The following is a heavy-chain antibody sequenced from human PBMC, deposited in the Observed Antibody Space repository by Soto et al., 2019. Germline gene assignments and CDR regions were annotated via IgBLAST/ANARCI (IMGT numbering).Heavy chain of an antibody. CDR1: GGTFSSYT. CDR2: IIPILGIA. CDR3: ASGRFGEFTRDYYYYDMDV. J-gene: IGHJ6*03. Sequence: QVQLVQSGAEVKKPGSSVKVSCKASGGTFSSYTISWVRQAPGQGLEWMGRIIPILGIANYAQQFQGRVTLTADKSTNTAYMEMSSLRSEDTAVYYSASGRFGEFTRDYYYYDMDVGGKGTTVTVSS. V-gene: IGHV1-69*02. D-gene: IGHD3-10*01.